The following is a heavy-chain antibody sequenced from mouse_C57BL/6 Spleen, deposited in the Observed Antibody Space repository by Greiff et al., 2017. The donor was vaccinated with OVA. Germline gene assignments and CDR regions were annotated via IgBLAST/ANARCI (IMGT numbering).Heavy chain of an antibody. D-gene: IGHD1-1*01. V-gene: IGHV1-80*01. J-gene: IGHJ1*03. Sequence: VKLQESGAELVKPGASVKISCKASGYAFSSYWMNWVKQRPGKGLEWIGQIYPGDGDTNYNGQFKGKATLTSDKSSSTAYMQLSSLTSEDSAVYFCARSGTHWYCDVWGTGTTVTVSS. CDR2: IYPGDGDT. CDR3: ARSGTHWYCDV. CDR1: GYAFSSYW.